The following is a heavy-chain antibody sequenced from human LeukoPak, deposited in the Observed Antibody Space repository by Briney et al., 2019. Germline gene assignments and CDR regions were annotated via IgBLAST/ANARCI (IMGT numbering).Heavy chain of an antibody. CDR1: GFTFSSYA. CDR2: ISYDGGNK. J-gene: IGHJ5*02. CDR3: ARDAPSDYDILTGYYSENWFDP. D-gene: IGHD3-9*01. V-gene: IGHV3-30-3*01. Sequence: GGSLRLSCAASGFTFSSYAMHWVRQAPGKGLEWVAVISYDGGNKYYADSVKGRFTISRDNSKNTLYLQMNSLRAEDTAVYYCARDAPSDYDILTGYYSENWFDPWGQGTLVTVSS.